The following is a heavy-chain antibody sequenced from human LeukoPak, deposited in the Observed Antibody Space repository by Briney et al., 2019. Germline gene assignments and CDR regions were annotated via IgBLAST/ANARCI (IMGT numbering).Heavy chain of an antibody. CDR2: INWDGGST. Sequence: PGGSLRLSCAVSGFTFDDYSMHWVRQPPGKGLEWVSLINWDGGSTYYADSVKGRFTISRDNSRNSLYLQMNSLRAEDTAVYYCARWVCSSTSCYYFDYWGQGTLVVVSS. CDR1: GFTFDDYS. D-gene: IGHD2-2*01. V-gene: IGHV3-43*01. J-gene: IGHJ4*02. CDR3: ARWVCSSTSCYYFDY.